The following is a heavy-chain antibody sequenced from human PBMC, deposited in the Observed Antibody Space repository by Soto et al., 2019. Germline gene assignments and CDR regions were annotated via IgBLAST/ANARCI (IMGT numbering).Heavy chain of an antibody. CDR2: IIPISGTA. CDR1: GGTLSSYA. J-gene: IGHJ6*02. D-gene: IGHD2-2*01. V-gene: IGHV1-69*01. CDR3: ARSQGSSTSLEIYYYYYYGMDV. Sequence: QVQLVQSGAEVKKPGSSVKVSCKASGGTLSSYAISWVRQAPGQGLEWMGGIIPISGTANYAQTFQGRVTITADESTSTAYMELSSLRSEDTAVYYCARSQGSSTSLEIYYYYYYGMDVWGQGTTVTVSS.